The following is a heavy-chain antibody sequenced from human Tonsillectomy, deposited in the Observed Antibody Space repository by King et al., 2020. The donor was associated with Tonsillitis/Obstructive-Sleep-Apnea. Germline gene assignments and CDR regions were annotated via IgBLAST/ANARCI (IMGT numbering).Heavy chain of an antibody. V-gene: IGHV5-51*01. CDR2: IYPDDSDT. CDR3: ARHSYYGEAFDI. CDR1: GYSFTRHW. Sequence: QLVQSGAEVKKPGESLKIAWKASGYSFTRHWIGWVRQMPGKDLEWMGIIYPDDSDTRYSPSFQGQVTISADKSISTTYLQWGSLRASDTAIYYCARHSYYGEAFDIWGQGTMVTVSS. J-gene: IGHJ3*02. D-gene: IGHD3-10*01.